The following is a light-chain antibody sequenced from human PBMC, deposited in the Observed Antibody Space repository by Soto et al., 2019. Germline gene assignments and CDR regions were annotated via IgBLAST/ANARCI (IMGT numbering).Light chain of an antibody. V-gene: IGLV2-14*01. CDR3: NSYTTASSWV. CDR2: EVT. J-gene: IGLJ3*02. CDR1: SSDVGGYNY. Sequence: QSVLTQPASVSESPGQSITISCTGTSSDVGGYNYVSWYQQHPGKAPKLIIYEVTNRPSGVSNRFSGSKSGNTASLTISGLQAEDEADYYCNSYTTASSWVFGGGTKVTVL.